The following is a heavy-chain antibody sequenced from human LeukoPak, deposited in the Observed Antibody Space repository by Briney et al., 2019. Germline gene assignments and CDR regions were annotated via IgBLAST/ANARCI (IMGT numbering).Heavy chain of an antibody. J-gene: IGHJ4*02. CDR2: IYTSGST. D-gene: IGHD3-9*01. CDR3: ARDDDILTGYYY. V-gene: IGHV4-61*02. CDR1: GGSISSSSYY. Sequence: SETLSLTCTVSGGSISSSSYYWSWIRQPAGKGLEWIGRIYTSGSTNYNPSLKSRVTISVDTSKNQFSLKLSSVTAADTAVYYCARDDDILTGYYYWGQGTLVTISS.